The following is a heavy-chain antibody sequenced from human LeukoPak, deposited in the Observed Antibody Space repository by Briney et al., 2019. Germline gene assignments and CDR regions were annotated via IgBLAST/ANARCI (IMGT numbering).Heavy chain of an antibody. V-gene: IGHV3-11*04. D-gene: IGHD6-19*01. J-gene: IGHJ4*02. CDR1: GFTFSDYY. CDR2: ISSSGSTI. Sequence: PGGSLRLSCAASGFTFSDYYMSWIRQAPGKGLEWVSYISSSGSTIYYAYSVKGRFTISRDNAKNSLYLQMNSLRADDTAVYYCARYLYSSGWYFDYWGQGTLVTVSS. CDR3: ARYLYSSGWYFDY.